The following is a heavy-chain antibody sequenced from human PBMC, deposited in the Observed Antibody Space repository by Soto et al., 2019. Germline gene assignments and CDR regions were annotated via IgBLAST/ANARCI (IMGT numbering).Heavy chain of an antibody. J-gene: IGHJ4*02. D-gene: IGHD3-10*01. Sequence: GGSLRLSCVASGFTFRTNPMSWVRQAPGKGLEWVSGVSDSGAKTYYADSVEGRFTVSRDNSKNTLYLEMKSLRAEDTAVYYCAKDFQFGGSGTGYFDNWGQGTLVTVSS. V-gene: IGHV3-23*01. CDR1: GFTFRTNP. CDR3: AKDFQFGGSGTGYFDN. CDR2: VSDSGAKT.